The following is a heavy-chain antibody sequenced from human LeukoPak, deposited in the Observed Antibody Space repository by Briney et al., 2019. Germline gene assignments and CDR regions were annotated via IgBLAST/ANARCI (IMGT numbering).Heavy chain of an antibody. Sequence: GGSLRLSCAGSGNEFIRHTMNWVRRASGKGLEWISSVRRNGDYIYYADSVKGRFSISRDNARTSVYLQMDSLRVEDTAIYYCAREYDSRARFDSWGQGTLVTVSS. D-gene: IGHD6-13*01. CDR1: GNEFIRHT. V-gene: IGHV3-21*01. J-gene: IGHJ4*02. CDR2: VRRNGDYI. CDR3: AREYDSRARFDS.